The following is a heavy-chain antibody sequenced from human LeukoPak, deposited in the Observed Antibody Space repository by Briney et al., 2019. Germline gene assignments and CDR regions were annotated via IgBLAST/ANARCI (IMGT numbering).Heavy chain of an antibody. V-gene: IGHV3-21*01. Sequence: PGGSLKLSCPASGFTFSSYTINWVRQAPGKGLEWVSSISSSSSYIYYADSVKGRFTISRDNAKNSLYLQMNSLRAEDTAVYYCARGVDTAMVPFDYWGQGTLVTVSS. J-gene: IGHJ4*02. CDR1: GFTFSSYT. CDR2: ISSSSSYI. CDR3: ARGVDTAMVPFDY. D-gene: IGHD5-18*01.